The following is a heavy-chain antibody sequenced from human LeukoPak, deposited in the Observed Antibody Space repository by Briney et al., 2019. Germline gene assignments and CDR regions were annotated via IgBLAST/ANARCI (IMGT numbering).Heavy chain of an antibody. Sequence: GGSLRLSCAASGFTVSSNYMNWVRQAPGKGLVWVSVIYGGGSTYYADSVRGRFTISRDNSKNTLYLQMNSLRAEDTAVYYCARDLGPEEIRGRTPPIGWGQGTLVTVSS. CDR2: IYGGGST. CDR3: ARDLGPEEIRGRTPPIG. CDR1: GFTVSSNY. D-gene: IGHD1-14*01. V-gene: IGHV3-53*01. J-gene: IGHJ4*02.